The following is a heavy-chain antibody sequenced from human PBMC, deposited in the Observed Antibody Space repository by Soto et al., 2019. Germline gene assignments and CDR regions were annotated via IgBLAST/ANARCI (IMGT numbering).Heavy chain of an antibody. CDR1: TGAFSSYA. D-gene: IGHD3-16*01. Sequence: SVKVSCKASTGAFSSYALSWVRQAPGQGLEWMGGIIPVLATTNYAQKFQGRVSITADESTSTAYMELSSLRSEDTAVYYCACNWGSSLRNWLDPWGQGTLVTVSS. V-gene: IGHV1-69*13. CDR3: ACNWGSSLRNWLDP. J-gene: IGHJ5*02. CDR2: IIPVLATT.